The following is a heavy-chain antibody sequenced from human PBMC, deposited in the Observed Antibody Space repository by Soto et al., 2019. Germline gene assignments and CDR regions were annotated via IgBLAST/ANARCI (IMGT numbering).Heavy chain of an antibody. Sequence: QVQLVQSGAEVKKPGSSVKVSCKASGGTFSSYAISWVRQAPGQGLEWMGGIIPIFGTANYAQKFQGRVTITADESTSTAYMELSSLRSEDTAVYYCARDPRSRYSYGYGWFDPWGQGTLVTVSS. CDR3: ARDPRSRYSYGYGWFDP. D-gene: IGHD5-18*01. CDR2: IIPIFGTA. V-gene: IGHV1-69*01. J-gene: IGHJ5*02. CDR1: GGTFSSYA.